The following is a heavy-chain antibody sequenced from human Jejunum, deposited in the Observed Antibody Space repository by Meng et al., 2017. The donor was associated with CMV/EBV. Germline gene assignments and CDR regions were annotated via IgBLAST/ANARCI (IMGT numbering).Heavy chain of an antibody. J-gene: IGHJ4*02. Sequence: VSGGSLSGYYWPCIRQSPGKGLEWIGEINHSESSDYSPSLRGRVTISVDTSKNQFSLRLSSVTAADTAVYYCASGDQGKQLVLYYWGQGTLVTVSS. CDR2: INHSESS. D-gene: IGHD6-13*01. CDR3: ASGDQGKQLVLYY. V-gene: IGHV4-34*01. CDR1: GGSLSGYY.